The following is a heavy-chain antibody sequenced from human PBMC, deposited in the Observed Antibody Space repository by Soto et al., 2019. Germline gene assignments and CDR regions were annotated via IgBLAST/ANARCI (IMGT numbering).Heavy chain of an antibody. CDR1: GFTFSTNA. CDR2: ITASGGTT. CDR3: AREGIAAAGTHGMDV. D-gene: IGHD6-13*01. Sequence: PGGSLRLSCAASGFTFSTNAMTWVRQAPGKGLQWASAITASGGTTYYADSVKGRFTISRDNDNNTLYLQMNSLRADDTAVYYCAREGIAAAGTHGMDVWGQGTTVTVSS. V-gene: IGHV3-23*01. J-gene: IGHJ6*02.